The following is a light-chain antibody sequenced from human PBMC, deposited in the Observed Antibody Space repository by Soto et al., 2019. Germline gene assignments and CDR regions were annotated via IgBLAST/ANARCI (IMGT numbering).Light chain of an antibody. CDR2: GAS. J-gene: IGKJ1*01. V-gene: IGKV3-15*01. CDR1: QPLNNN. Sequence: EIVMTQSPATLSVSPGDRATLSCRAGQPLNNNLAWYQQKPGQAPRLLIYGASTRATGIPARFSGSGSGTEFTLTISSLEPEDFAVYYCQQRSNWPPWTFGQGTKVDIK. CDR3: QQRSNWPPWT.